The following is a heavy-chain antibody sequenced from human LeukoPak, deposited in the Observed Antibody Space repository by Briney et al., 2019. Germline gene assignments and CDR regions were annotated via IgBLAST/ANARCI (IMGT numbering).Heavy chain of an antibody. Sequence: PGRSLRLSCAASGFTFSSYGMHWVRQAPGKGLEWVAVIWYDGSNKYYADSVKGRFTISRDNSKNTLYLQMNSLRAEDTALYYCSTPNVRRDSGVLIVGSAFDIWGRGTMVTVSS. J-gene: IGHJ3*02. CDR3: STPNVRRDSGVLIVGSAFDI. CDR1: GFTFSSYG. V-gene: IGHV3-33*01. D-gene: IGHD3-3*01. CDR2: IWYDGSNK.